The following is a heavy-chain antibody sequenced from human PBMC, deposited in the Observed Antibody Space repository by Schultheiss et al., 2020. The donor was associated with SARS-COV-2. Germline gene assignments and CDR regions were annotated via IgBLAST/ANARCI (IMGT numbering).Heavy chain of an antibody. V-gene: IGHV3/OR16-10*01. D-gene: IGHD6-19*01. CDR3: ARVLAVAGSYYYYHMDV. J-gene: IGHJ6*03. Sequence: GGSLRLSCAASGFAFSSYALHWVRRAPGKGLEWVSAIGTGGDTYYADSVKGRFTISRDNAKSSLDLQMNSLRDEDTAVYYCARVLAVAGSYYYYHMDVWGKGTTVTVAS. CDR1: GFAFSSYA. CDR2: IGTGGDT.